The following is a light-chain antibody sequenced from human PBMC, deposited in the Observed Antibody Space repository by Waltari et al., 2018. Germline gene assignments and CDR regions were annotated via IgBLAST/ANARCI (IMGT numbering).Light chain of an antibody. J-gene: IGLJ1*01. CDR1: SSDVGGYNY. CDR2: DVS. Sequence: QSALTQPASVSGSPGQSITISCTGTSSDVGGYNYVSWYQQHPGKAPKLSIYDVSNRPSGVSNRFSGSKSGNTASLTISGLQPEDEADYYCSSYTSSTIYVFGTGTKVTVL. V-gene: IGLV2-14*01. CDR3: SSYTSSTIYV.